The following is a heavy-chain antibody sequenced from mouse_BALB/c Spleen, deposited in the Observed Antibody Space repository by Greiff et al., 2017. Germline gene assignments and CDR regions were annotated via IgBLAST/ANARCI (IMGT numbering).Heavy chain of an antibody. J-gene: IGHJ4*01. CDR3: AKAGASYYGDAMDY. CDR1: GYTFTSYW. D-gene: IGHD1-1*01. CDR2: IAPGSGST. V-gene: IGHV1S41*01. Sequence: DLVKPGASVKLSCKASGYTFTSYWINWIKQRPGQGLEWIGRIAPGSGSTYYNEMFKGKATLTVDTSSSTAYIQLSSLSSEDSAVYFCAKAGASYYGDAMDYWGQGTSVTVSS.